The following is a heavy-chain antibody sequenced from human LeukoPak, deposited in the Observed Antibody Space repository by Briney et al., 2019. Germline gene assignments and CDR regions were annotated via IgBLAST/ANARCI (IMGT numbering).Heavy chain of an antibody. Sequence: ASVKVSCKASGYTFTGYYMHWVRQAPGQGLEWMGRINPNSGGTNYAQKFQGRVTMTRDTSISTAYMELSRLRSDDTAVYYCARGYCSSTSCFHYYYYYGMDVWGQGTTVTVSS. J-gene: IGHJ6*02. CDR3: ARGYCSSTSCFHYYYYYGMDV. D-gene: IGHD2-2*01. V-gene: IGHV1-2*06. CDR2: INPNSGGT. CDR1: GYTFTGYY.